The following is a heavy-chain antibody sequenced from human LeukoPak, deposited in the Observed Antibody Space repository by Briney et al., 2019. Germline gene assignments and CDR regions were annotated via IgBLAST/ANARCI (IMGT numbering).Heavy chain of an antibody. V-gene: IGHV1-18*01. Sequence: ASVKVSCKASGYTFTSYGISWVRQAPGQGLEWMGWISAYNGNTSYAQKLQGRVTMTTDTSTSTAYMELRSLRSDDTAVYYCARVIHYYDSSGYYFHHFDYWGQGTLVTVSS. J-gene: IGHJ4*02. CDR3: ARVIHYYDSSGYYFHHFDY. CDR1: GYTFTSYG. CDR2: ISAYNGNT. D-gene: IGHD3-22*01.